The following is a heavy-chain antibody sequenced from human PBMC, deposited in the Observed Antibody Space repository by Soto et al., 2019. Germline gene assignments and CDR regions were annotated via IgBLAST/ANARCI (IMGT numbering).Heavy chain of an antibody. D-gene: IGHD5-12*01. J-gene: IGHJ6*02. CDR1: GGSISSYY. V-gene: IGHV4-59*01. Sequence: SETLSLTCTVSGGSISSYYWSWIRQPPGKGLEWIGYIYYSGSTNYNPSLKSRVTISVDTSKNQFSLKLSSVTAADTAVYYCARAEGGYSGYDLGTIYYYYGMDVWGQGTTVTVSS. CDR3: ARAEGGYSGYDLGTIYYYYGMDV. CDR2: IYYSGST.